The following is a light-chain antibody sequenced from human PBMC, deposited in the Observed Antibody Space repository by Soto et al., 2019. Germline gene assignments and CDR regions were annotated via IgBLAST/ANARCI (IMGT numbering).Light chain of an antibody. CDR1: SSDIGRYNF. Sequence: QSALTQPASMSGSPGQSITISCTGTSSDIGRYNFVSWYQHHPGKAPKLSIYEATKRPSGVSYRFSGSKSGNTASLTISGLQAEDEADYYCTSYTITSPYVFGTGTKLTVL. J-gene: IGLJ1*01. V-gene: IGLV2-14*01. CDR2: EAT. CDR3: TSYTITSPYV.